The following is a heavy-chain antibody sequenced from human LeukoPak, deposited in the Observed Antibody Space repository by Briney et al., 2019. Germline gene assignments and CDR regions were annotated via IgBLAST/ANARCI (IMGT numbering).Heavy chain of an antibody. CDR2: INHNGEMI. J-gene: IGHJ4*02. Sequence: QSGGSLRLSCAASGFTFSNYVMSWVRQAPGKGLEWVSYINHNGEMIFYPDFVKGRFTISRDNAKNSLYLQMNSLRDEDTAVYYWGRDNDGAFHYWGQGPLVTVS. D-gene: IGHD2-8*01. V-gene: IGHV3-48*02. CDR3: GRDNDGAFHY. CDR1: GFTFSNYV.